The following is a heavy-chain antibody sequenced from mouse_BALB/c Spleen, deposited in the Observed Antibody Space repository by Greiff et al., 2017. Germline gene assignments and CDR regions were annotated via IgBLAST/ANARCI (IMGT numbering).Heavy chain of an antibody. CDR1: GYTFTSYW. J-gene: IGHJ3*01. Sequence: QVQLQQPGAELVRPGASVKLSCKASGYTFTSYWIHWVKQRPGQGLEWIGNIYPSDSYTNYNQKFKDKATLTVDKSSSTAYMQLSSPTSEDSAVYCCTRSDLFAYWGQGTLVTVSA. CDR2: IYPSDSYT. CDR3: TRSDLFAY. V-gene: IGHV1-69*02.